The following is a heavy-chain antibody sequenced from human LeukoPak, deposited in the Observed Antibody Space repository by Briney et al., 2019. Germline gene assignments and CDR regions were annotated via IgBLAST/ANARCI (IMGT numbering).Heavy chain of an antibody. CDR3: ARETMIKQLVYAFDM. V-gene: IGHV4-34*01. CDR1: GGSISSYY. Sequence: PSETLSLTCTVSGGSISSYYWSWIRQPPGKGLEWIGEINHSGSTNYNPSLKSRVTISVDTSKNQFSLKLSSVTAADTAVYYCARETMIKQLVYAFDMWGQGTMVTVSS. CDR2: INHSGST. D-gene: IGHD6-13*01. J-gene: IGHJ3*02.